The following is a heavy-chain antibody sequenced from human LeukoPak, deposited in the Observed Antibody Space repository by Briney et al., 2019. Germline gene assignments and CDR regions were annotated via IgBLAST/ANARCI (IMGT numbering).Heavy chain of an antibody. CDR1: GGSISSYY. CDR2: IYYSGST. CDR3: ARHGPLNVLRYFDWPPFDP. J-gene: IGHJ5*02. Sequence: SETLSLTCTVSGGSISSYYWSWIRQPPGKGLEWIGYIYYSGSTNYNPSLKSRVTISVDTSKNQFSLKLSSVTAADTAVYYCARHGPLNVLRYFDWPPFDPWGQGTLVTVSS. V-gene: IGHV4-59*08. D-gene: IGHD3-9*01.